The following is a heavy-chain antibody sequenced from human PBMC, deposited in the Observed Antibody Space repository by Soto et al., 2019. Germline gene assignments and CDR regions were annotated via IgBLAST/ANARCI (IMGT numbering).Heavy chain of an antibody. J-gene: IGHJ4*02. CDR3: AREIAAAGTYYFDY. CDR2: IWYDGSNK. D-gene: IGHD6-13*01. Sequence: GGSLRLSCAASGFTFSSYGMHWVRQAPGKGLEWVAVIWYDGSNKYYADSVKGRFTISRDNSKNTLYLQMNSLRAEDTAVYYCAREIAAAGTYYFDYWGQGTLVTVSS. V-gene: IGHV3-33*01. CDR1: GFTFSSYG.